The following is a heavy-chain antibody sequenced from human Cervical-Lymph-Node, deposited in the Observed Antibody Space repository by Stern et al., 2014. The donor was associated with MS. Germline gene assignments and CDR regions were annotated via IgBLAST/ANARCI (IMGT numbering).Heavy chain of an antibody. Sequence: VQMLESGAEVKKPGASVKVSCKASGYTFTSYGISWVRQAPGQGLEWMGWISAYNGNTNYAQKLQGRVTMTTDTSTSTAYMELRSLRSDDTAVYYCARDAALFGRNPLDYWGQGTLLTVSS. CDR3: ARDAALFGRNPLDY. J-gene: IGHJ4*02. V-gene: IGHV1-18*01. CDR1: GYTFTSYG. D-gene: IGHD3/OR15-3a*01. CDR2: ISAYNGNT.